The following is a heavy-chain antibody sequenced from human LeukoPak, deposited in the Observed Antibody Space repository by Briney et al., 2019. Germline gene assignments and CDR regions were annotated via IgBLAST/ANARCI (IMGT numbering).Heavy chain of an antibody. CDR2: IIPILGIA. D-gene: IGHD3-3*01. CDR1: GGTFSSYA. Sequence: VASVKASCKASGGTFSSYAISWVRQAPGQGLEWMGRIIPILGIANYAQKFQGRVTITADKSTSTAYMELSSLRSEDTAVYYCARVVDFWSGSYFDYWGQGTLVTVSS. CDR3: ARVVDFWSGSYFDY. V-gene: IGHV1-69*04. J-gene: IGHJ4*02.